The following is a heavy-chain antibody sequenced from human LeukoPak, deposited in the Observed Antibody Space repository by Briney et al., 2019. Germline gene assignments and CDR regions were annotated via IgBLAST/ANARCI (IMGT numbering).Heavy chain of an antibody. CDR3: ARQRAGFTVTTSDY. V-gene: IGHV3-48*04. CDR1: GFTFSSYS. CDR2: IGGSNSPI. D-gene: IGHD4-17*01. Sequence: PGGSLRLSCAASGFTFSSYSMSWVRQAPGKGLEWLSYIGGSNSPIYYSDSVKGRFTISRDNAKNSLFLHMDSLRAEDTAVYYCARQRAGFTVTTSDYWGQGTLVTVSS. J-gene: IGHJ4*02.